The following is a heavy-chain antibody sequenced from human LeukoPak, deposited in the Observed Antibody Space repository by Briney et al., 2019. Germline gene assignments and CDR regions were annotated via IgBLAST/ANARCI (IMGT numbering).Heavy chain of an antibody. Sequence: GGSLRLSCAASGFTFPSYWMSWVRQTLGKGLEWVANIKKDGSEQYYVDSVKGRFIISRDNAKNSLYLQMNSLRAEDTAVYYCARDRGPDSGSYYFPFDVWGQGTMVTVSS. CDR2: IKKDGSEQ. CDR1: GFTFPSYW. D-gene: IGHD1-26*01. J-gene: IGHJ3*01. CDR3: ARDRGPDSGSYYFPFDV. V-gene: IGHV3-7*01.